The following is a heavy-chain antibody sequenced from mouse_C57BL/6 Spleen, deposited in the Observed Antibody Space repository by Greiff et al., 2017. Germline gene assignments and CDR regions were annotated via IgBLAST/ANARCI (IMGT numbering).Heavy chain of an antibody. J-gene: IGHJ2*01. CDR3: AREEYGYPCDY. V-gene: IGHV1-80*01. D-gene: IGHD2-2*01. CDR1: GYAFSSYW. Sequence: VKLQESGAELVKPGASVTISCKASGYAFSSYWMNWVKQRPGKGLEWIGQIYPGDGDTNYNGQLKGKATLTADKSSSTAYMQLSSLTSEDSAVYFCAREEYGYPCDYWGQGTTLTVSS. CDR2: IYPGDGDT.